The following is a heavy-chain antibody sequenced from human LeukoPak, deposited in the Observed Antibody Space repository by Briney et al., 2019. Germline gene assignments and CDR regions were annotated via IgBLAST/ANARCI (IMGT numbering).Heavy chain of an antibody. V-gene: IGHV3-21*01. Sequence: GGSLRLSCAASGFTFSSYSMNWVRQAPGKGLEWVSSISSSSSYIYYADSVKGRFTISRDNAKNSLYLQMNSLRAQDTAVYYRARDRFLIGSSEQYGMDVWGQGTTVTVSS. D-gene: IGHD6-6*01. CDR1: GFTFSSYS. J-gene: IGHJ6*02. CDR2: ISSSSSYI. CDR3: ARDRFLIGSSEQYGMDV.